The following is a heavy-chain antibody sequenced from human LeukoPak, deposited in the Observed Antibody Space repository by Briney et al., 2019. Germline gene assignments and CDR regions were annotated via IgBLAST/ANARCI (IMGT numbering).Heavy chain of an antibody. Sequence: SETLSLTCAVYGGSFSGYYWSWIRQPPGKGLEWIGEINHSGSTNYNPSLKSRVTISVDTSKNQFSLKLSSVTAADTAVYYCARDCSGGSCSPLRIDPWGQGTLVTVPS. CDR1: GGSFSGYY. J-gene: IGHJ5*02. V-gene: IGHV4-34*01. D-gene: IGHD2-15*01. CDR3: ARDCSGGSCSPLRIDP. CDR2: INHSGST.